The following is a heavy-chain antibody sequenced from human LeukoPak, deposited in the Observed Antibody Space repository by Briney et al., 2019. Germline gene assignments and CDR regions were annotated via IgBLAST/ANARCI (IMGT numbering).Heavy chain of an antibody. CDR3: ARGGWLHLYDY. J-gene: IGHJ4*02. CDR2: INHSGST. V-gene: IGHV4-34*01. CDR1: GASLSGYY. Sequence: SETLSLTCSAEGASLSGYYWSWIRQPPGKGLEWIGEINHSGSTNYNPSLKSRVTISVDTSKNQFSLKLSSVTAADTAVYYCARGGWLHLYDYWGQGTLVTVSS. D-gene: IGHD5-24*01.